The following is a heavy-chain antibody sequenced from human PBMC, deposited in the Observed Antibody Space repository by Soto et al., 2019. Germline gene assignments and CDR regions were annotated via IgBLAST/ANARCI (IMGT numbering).Heavy chain of an antibody. Sequence: GASVKVSCKASGYTFTGYYMHWVRQAPGQGLEWMGWINPNSGGTNYAQKFQGWVTMTRDTSISTAYMELSRLRSDDTAVYYCARGNDFLTGYYRDSGTYYYYMDVWGKGTTVTVSS. V-gene: IGHV1-2*04. D-gene: IGHD3-9*01. CDR2: INPNSGGT. CDR3: ARGNDFLTGYYRDSGTYYYYMDV. CDR1: GYTFTGYY. J-gene: IGHJ6*03.